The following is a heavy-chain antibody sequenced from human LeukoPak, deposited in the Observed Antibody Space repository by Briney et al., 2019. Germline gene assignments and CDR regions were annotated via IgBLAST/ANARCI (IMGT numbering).Heavy chain of an antibody. Sequence: SETLSLTCALYGGSLRGYYSSGIRHPPAKGLEWIGEINHSGGTNHNPSRNTRVNIPLDKTKNQTSSNLSSVTCPHTAVYYCASDVGSKWFGELLGWGQGTLVTVSS. CDR1: GGSLRGYY. CDR2: INHSGGT. CDR3: ASDVGSKWFGELLG. V-gene: IGHV4-34*01. D-gene: IGHD3-10*01. J-gene: IGHJ4*02.